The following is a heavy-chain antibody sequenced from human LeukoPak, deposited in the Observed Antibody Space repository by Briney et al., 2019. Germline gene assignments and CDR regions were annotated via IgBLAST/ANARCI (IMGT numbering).Heavy chain of an antibody. J-gene: IGHJ4*02. CDR2: ISSSSYI. V-gene: IGHV3-21*01. Sequence: GGSLRLSCAASGFTFSSYSMNWVRQAPGKGLEWVSSISSSSYIYYADSVKGRFTISRDNAKNSLYLQMNSLRAEDTAVYYCARDGRSYYGSKDAQRQKFDYWGQGTLVTVSS. D-gene: IGHD3-10*01. CDR1: GFTFSSYS. CDR3: ARDGRSYYGSKDAQRQKFDY.